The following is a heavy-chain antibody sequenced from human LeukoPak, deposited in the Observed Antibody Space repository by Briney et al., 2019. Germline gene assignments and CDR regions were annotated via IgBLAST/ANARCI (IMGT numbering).Heavy chain of an antibody. CDR1: GGSFSGYY. D-gene: IGHD1-26*01. CDR2: INHSGST. V-gene: IGHV4-34*01. CDR3: ARGQWELPYFDY. Sequence: SSETLSLTCAVYGGSFSGYYWSWIRRPPGKGLEWIGEINHSGSTNYNPSLKSRVTISVDTSKNQFSLKLSSVTAADTAVYYCARGQWELPYFDYWGQGTLVTVSS. J-gene: IGHJ4*02.